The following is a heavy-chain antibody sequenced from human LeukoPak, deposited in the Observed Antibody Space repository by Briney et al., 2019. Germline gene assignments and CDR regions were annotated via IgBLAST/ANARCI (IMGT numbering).Heavy chain of an antibody. D-gene: IGHD6-13*01. V-gene: IGHV3-33*01. CDR2: IWYDGSNK. CDR3: ARGPGIAAAGTDY. Sequence: GGSLRLSCAASVFTFSSYGMHWVRQAPGKGLKWVAVIWYDGSNKYYADSVKGRFTISRDNSKNTLYLQMNSLRAEDTAVYYCARGPGIAAAGTDYWGQGTLVTVSS. CDR1: VFTFSSYG. J-gene: IGHJ4*02.